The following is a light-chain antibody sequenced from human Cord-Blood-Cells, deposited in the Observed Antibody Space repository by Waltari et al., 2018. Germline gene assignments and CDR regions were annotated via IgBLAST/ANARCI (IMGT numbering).Light chain of an antibody. J-gene: IGKJ4*01. CDR3: QQYDSMPLT. V-gene: IGKV4-1*01. CDR1: QSVLYSSNNKNY. Sequence: DIVMTQSPDSLAVSLGERATIHCKPSQSVLYSSNNKNYLAWYQQKPGQPPKRLIYWASTRDSGVPDRFSGSGYGTDFTLTISSLQAEDVAVYYCQQYDSMPLTFGGGTKVEIK. CDR2: WAS.